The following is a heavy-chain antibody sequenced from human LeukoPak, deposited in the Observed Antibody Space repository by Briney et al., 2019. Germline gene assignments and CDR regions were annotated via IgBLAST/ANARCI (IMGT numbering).Heavy chain of an antibody. J-gene: IGHJ3*02. D-gene: IGHD4-23*01. CDR3: ARATTVDYAFDI. CDR2: IYHSGST. V-gene: IGHV4-61*08. Sequence: SETLSLTCTVSGGSISSGGYYWSWIRQPPGKGLEWIGEIYHSGSTNYNPSLKSRVTISVDTSKNQFSLKLSSVTAADTAVYYCARATTVDYAFDIWGQGTMVTVSS. CDR1: GGSISSGGYY.